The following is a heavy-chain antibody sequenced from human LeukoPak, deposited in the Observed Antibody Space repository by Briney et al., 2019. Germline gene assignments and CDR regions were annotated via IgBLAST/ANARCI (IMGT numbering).Heavy chain of an antibody. CDR1: GFTFSDYY. CDR2: ISSSSYT. J-gene: IGHJ4*02. CDR3: VRAVSVSSYYFDC. D-gene: IGHD5/OR15-5a*01. Sequence: KPGGSLRLSCAASGFTFSDYYMSWIRQAPGKGLEWISYISSSSYTNYVDSVKGRFTISRDNAKNSLYLQMNSLRAEDTAVYYCVRAVSVSSYYFDCWGQGTLVTVSS. V-gene: IGHV3-11*05.